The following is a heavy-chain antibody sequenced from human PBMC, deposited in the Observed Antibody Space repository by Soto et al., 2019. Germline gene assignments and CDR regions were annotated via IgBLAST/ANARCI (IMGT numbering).Heavy chain of an antibody. Sequence: QVQLQESGPGLVKPSQTLSLTSTVSGGSISSGDYYWRWIRQPPGKGLEWIGNIYYSGSTYYNPSLRSRVTISVDTYKNQCSGKLSAVTAADTAVYYCVMGDEFGEMGYFDYWGQGTLVTVSS. CDR3: VMGDEFGEMGYFDY. D-gene: IGHD3-10*01. V-gene: IGHV4-30-4*01. CDR2: IYYSGST. CDR1: GGSISSGDYY. J-gene: IGHJ4*02.